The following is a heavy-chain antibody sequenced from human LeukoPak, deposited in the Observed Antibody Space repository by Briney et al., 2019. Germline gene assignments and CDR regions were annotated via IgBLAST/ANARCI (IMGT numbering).Heavy chain of an antibody. D-gene: IGHD4/OR15-4a*01. CDR1: GYTFTGYY. CDR3: ARDLARPTIPYNWFDP. J-gene: IGHJ5*02. Sequence: ASVKVSCKASGYTFTGYYMHWVRQAPGQGLEWMGWINPNSGGTNYAQKFQGRVTMTRDTSTSTAYMELSRLRFDDTAVYYCARDLARPTIPYNWFDPWGQGTLVTVSS. CDR2: INPNSGGT. V-gene: IGHV1-2*02.